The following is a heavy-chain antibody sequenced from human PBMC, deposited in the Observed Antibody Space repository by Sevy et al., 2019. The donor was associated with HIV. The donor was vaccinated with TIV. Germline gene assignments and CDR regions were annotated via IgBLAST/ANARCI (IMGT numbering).Heavy chain of an antibody. CDR1: GFSLSTSGVG. CDR2: IYWNDDK. CDR3: AHRPPRIAAAGYFDY. J-gene: IGHJ4*02. V-gene: IGHV2-5*01. Sequence: SGPTLVKPTQTLTLTCTFSGFSLSTSGVGVGWIRQPPGKALEWLALIYWNDDKRYSPSLKSRLTITKDTSKNQVVLTMTNMDPVDTAIYYCAHRPPRIAAAGYFDYWGQGTLVTVSS. D-gene: IGHD6-13*01.